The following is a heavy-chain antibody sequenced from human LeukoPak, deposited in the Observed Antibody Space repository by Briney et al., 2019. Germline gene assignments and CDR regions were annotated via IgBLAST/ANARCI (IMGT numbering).Heavy chain of an antibody. CDR1: GGSFSGYY. CDR3: ARIHRYCSGGACYVLDN. D-gene: IGHD2-15*01. V-gene: IGHV4-34*01. J-gene: IGHJ4*02. Sequence: SETLSLTCAVYGGSFSGYYWSWIRQPPGKGLEWIGEINHSGSTNYNPSFKSRITISVDTSRNQFSLQLSSVTAADTAVYYCARIHRYCSGGACYVLDNWGQGTLVAVSS. CDR2: INHSGST.